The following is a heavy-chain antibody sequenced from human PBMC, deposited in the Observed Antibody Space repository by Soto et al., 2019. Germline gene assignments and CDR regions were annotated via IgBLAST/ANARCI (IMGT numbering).Heavy chain of an antibody. CDR2: IYHSGST. CDR3: ARGFVSWVAAERN. Sequence: QVQLQESGPGLVKPSGTLSLTCEVSGDSISSNNWWSWVRQPPGKGPEWIGEIYHSGSTNYNPSLMSRVTISIDKSKNQCSLNLSSVTAADTAVYYCARGFVSWVAAERNWGQGIMVTVSS. CDR1: GDSISSNNW. V-gene: IGHV4-4*02. J-gene: IGHJ4*02. D-gene: IGHD6-25*01.